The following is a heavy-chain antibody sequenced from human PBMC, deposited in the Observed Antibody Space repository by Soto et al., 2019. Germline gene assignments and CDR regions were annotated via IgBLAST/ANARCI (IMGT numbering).Heavy chain of an antibody. CDR2: TYYRSKWYN. J-gene: IGHJ6*02. D-gene: IGHD6-19*01. CDR1: GDSVSSNSAA. Sequence: SQTLSLTCAISGDSVSSNSAAWNWIRQSPSRCLEWLGRTYYRSKWYNDYAVSVKSRITINPDTSKNQFSLQLNSVTPEDTAVYYCARDRDIAVAGTPFYYYNGMDVWGQGTTVTVSS. CDR3: ARDRDIAVAGTPFYYYNGMDV. V-gene: IGHV6-1*01.